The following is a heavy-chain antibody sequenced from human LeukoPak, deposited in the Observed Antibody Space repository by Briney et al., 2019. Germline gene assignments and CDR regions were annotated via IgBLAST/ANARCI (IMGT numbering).Heavy chain of an antibody. CDR3: ARARGAAYRNWFDP. D-gene: IGHD1-26*01. CDR1: GFTVSSNY. CDR2: IYSGGST. Sequence: PGGSLRLSCAASGFTVSSNYMSWVRQAPGKGLEWVSVIYSGGSTYYADSVKGRFTISRDNSKNTLYLQMNSLRAEDTAVYYCARARGAAYRNWFDPWGQGTLVTVSS. V-gene: IGHV3-53*05. J-gene: IGHJ5*02.